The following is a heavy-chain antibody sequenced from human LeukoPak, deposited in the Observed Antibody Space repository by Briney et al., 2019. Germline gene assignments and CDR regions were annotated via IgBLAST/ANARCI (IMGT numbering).Heavy chain of an antibody. V-gene: IGHV3-21*01. J-gene: IGHJ4*02. Sequence: PGGSLRFSCAASGFTFTAYSMNWARQAPGKGLEWLSSISSGRTSIYYADSVKGRFTISRDNAKKSLYLQMNSLRAEDTAVYYCARGEKDSAFDYWGQGTLVTVSS. CDR2: ISSGRTSI. D-gene: IGHD5-18*01. CDR3: ARGEKDSAFDY. CDR1: GFTFTAYS.